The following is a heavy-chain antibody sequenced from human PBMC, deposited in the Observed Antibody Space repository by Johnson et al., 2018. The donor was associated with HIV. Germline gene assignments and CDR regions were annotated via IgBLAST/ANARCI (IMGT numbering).Heavy chain of an antibody. CDR3: AKERRAPRAFDI. Sequence: VQLVESGGGVVQPGRSLRLSCAVSGFTFTNAWMTWVRQAPGKGLEWISYISNSASAIYYADSVKGRFSISRDNAKNSLYLQMNSLRPEDTAVYYCAKERRAPRAFDIWGQGTMVTVSS. J-gene: IGHJ3*02. CDR2: ISNSASAI. V-gene: IGHV3-48*04. CDR1: GFTFTNAW.